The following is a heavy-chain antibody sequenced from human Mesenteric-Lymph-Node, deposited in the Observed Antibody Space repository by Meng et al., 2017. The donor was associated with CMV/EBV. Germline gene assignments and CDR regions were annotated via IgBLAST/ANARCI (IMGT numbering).Heavy chain of an antibody. CDR2: INPNSGGT. V-gene: IGHV1-2*06. CDR3: ARDKSLMVRGVDNWFDP. CDR1: YTFIGYY. Sequence: YTFIGYYMHWVRQAPGQGLEWMGRINPNSGGTNYAQNFRGRVTMTRDTSINTAYMELSRLRSDDTAVYYCARDKSLMVRGVDNWFDPWGQGTLVTVSS. D-gene: IGHD3-10*01. J-gene: IGHJ5*02.